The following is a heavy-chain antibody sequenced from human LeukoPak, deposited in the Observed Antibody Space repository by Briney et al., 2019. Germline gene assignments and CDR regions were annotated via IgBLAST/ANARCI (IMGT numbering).Heavy chain of an antibody. J-gene: IGHJ4*02. CDR1: GYTFTSYD. D-gene: IGHD3-10*01. V-gene: IGHV1-8*01. Sequence: EASVKVSCKASGYTFTSYDINWVRQATGQGLEWMGWMNPNSGNTGYAQKFQGRVTMTRNTSISTAYMELSSLRSEDTAVYYCARRITMVRGVGGAVDYWGQGTLVTVSS. CDR2: MNPNSGNT. CDR3: ARRITMVRGVGGAVDY.